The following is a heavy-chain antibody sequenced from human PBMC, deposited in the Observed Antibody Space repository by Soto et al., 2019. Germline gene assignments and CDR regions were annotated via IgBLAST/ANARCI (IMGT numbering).Heavy chain of an antibody. CDR3: AAAYDY. D-gene: IGHD2-15*01. CDR1: GASIKSYY. CDR2: MYYSGTT. J-gene: IGHJ4*02. V-gene: IGHV4-59*01. Sequence: QVQLQESGPGLVKPSETLSLTCTVSGASIKSYYWSWMRQFPGKGLEWIGNMYYSGTTNYNPSLQSRVTLSVDTSKNQFSLKLPSVTAADTAVYYCAAAYDYWGQGTLVTVSS.